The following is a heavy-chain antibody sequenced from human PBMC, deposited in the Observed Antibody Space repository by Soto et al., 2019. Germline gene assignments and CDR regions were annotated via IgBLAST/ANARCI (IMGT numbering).Heavy chain of an antibody. CDR2: ISSSSSYI. CDR1: GFTFSSYS. Sequence: LRLSCAASGFTFSSYSMNWVRQAPGKGLEWVSSISSSSSYIYYADSVKGRFTISRDNAKNSLYLQMNSLRAEDTAVYYCARDLGIAADGFDSWGQGTLVTVSS. V-gene: IGHV3-21*01. J-gene: IGHJ4*02. CDR3: ARDLGIAADGFDS. D-gene: IGHD6-13*01.